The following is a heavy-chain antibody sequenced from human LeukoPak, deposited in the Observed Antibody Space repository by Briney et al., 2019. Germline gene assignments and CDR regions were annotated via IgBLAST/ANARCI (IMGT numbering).Heavy chain of an antibody. CDR1: GGSMSSHY. J-gene: IGHJ6*03. D-gene: IGHD3-3*01. Sequence: SETLSLTCTVSGGSMSSHYWSWIRQPPGKGLEWIGYIYYSGSTNYNPSLKSRVTISVDTSKNQFSLKLSSVTAADTAVYYCARDRFVYDFWSGYPYYYYYYMDVWGKGTTVTVSS. CDR3: ARDRFVYDFWSGYPYYYYYYMDV. CDR2: IYYSGST. V-gene: IGHV4-59*11.